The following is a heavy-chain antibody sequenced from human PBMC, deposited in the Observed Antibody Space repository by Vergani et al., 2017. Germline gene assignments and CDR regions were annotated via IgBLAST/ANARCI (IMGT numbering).Heavy chain of an antibody. CDR3: ARALYCTNGVCYYYYYGMDV. Sequence: QVQLVQSGAEVKTPGASVKVSCKASGYTFTSYDINWVRQATGQGLEWMGWMNPNSGNTGYAQKFQGRVTMTRNTSISTAYMELSSLRSEDTAVYYCARALYCTNGVCYYYYYGMDVWGQGTTVTVSS. V-gene: IGHV1-8*01. J-gene: IGHJ6*02. CDR2: MNPNSGNT. D-gene: IGHD2-8*01. CDR1: GYTFTSYD.